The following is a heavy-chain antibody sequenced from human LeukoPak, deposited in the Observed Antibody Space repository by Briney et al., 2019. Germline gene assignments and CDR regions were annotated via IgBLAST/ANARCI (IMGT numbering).Heavy chain of an antibody. CDR1: GGTFSSYP. CDR2: ISAYNGNT. D-gene: IGHD3-3*01. J-gene: IGHJ4*02. Sequence: ASVKVSCKASGGTFSSYPISWVRQAPGQGLEWMGWISAYNGNTNYAQKLQGRVTMTTDTSTSTAYVELRSLRSDDTAVYYCARVSYDFWSGYPQASDYWGQGTLVTVSS. CDR3: ARVSYDFWSGYPQASDY. V-gene: IGHV1-18*01.